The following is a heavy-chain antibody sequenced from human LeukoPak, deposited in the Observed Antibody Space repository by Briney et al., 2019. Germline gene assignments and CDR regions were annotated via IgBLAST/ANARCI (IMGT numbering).Heavy chain of an antibody. Sequence: GGSLRLSCAASGFTFRSYAMSSVRQAPGKGLEWGAAISDRDSGTYYADSVKGRFTISRDNSKNTLYLQMNSLSAEDTAVYYCAKGYGYSSSWTSNYYFYGLDVWGQGTTVTVSS. CDR1: GFTFRSYA. V-gene: IGHV3-23*01. J-gene: IGHJ6*02. CDR3: AKGYGYSSSWTSNYYFYGLDV. D-gene: IGHD6-13*01. CDR2: ISDRDSGT.